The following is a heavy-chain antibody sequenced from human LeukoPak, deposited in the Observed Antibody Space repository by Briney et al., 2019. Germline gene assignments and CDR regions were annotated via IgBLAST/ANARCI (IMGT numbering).Heavy chain of an antibody. J-gene: IGHJ4*02. Sequence: SETLSLTCAVYGGSFSGYYWSWIRQPPGKGLEWIGEINHSGSTNYNPSLKSRVTISVDTSKNQFSLKLSSVTAADTAVYYCARHRPSDYWGKGTLVTVSS. CDR2: INHSGST. CDR1: GGSFSGYY. CDR3: ARHRPSDY. V-gene: IGHV4-34*01.